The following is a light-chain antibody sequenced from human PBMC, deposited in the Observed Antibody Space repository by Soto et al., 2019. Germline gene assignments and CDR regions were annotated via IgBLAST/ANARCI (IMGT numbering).Light chain of an antibody. Sequence: DIQVTQSPSTLSASVGDRVTITCRASQSISTWLAWYQQKPGKAPKLLMYKASSLESGVPSRFSGSGSGTESTLTITSLQPDVFAIYYCKQYDSDMWTFGQGTKVEI. CDR1: QSISTW. V-gene: IGKV1-5*03. J-gene: IGKJ1*01. CDR2: KAS. CDR3: KQYDSDMWT.